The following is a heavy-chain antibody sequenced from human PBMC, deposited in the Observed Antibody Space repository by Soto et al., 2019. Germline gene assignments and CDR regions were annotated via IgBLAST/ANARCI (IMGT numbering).Heavy chain of an antibody. CDR3: AKDEGTSSTVFDY. J-gene: IGHJ4*02. Sequence: EVQLLESGGGLVLPGGSLRLSCAASGFTFKAYAMGWVRQAPGKGLEWVSSITATNGNTYYADSVRGRFTISRDNSRNSLFLQMNGLRPEDSALYYCAKDEGTSSTVFDYWGQGTLVTVSS. V-gene: IGHV3-23*01. CDR2: ITATNGNT. CDR1: GFTFKAYA. D-gene: IGHD4-4*01.